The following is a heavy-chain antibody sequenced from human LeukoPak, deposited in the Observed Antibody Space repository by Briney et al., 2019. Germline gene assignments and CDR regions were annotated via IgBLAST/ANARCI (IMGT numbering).Heavy chain of an antibody. CDR2: IRSQANSYAT. CDR1: GFTFSGSA. Sequence: PGGSLRLSCAASGFTFSGSALHWVRQASGKGLEWVGRIRSQANSYATAYAASVKGRFTISRDDSMNTAYLQMNSLKTEDTAVYFCAKVSWESTNQDFDCWGQGTLVTVSS. J-gene: IGHJ4*02. CDR3: AKVSWESTNQDFDC. V-gene: IGHV3-73*01. D-gene: IGHD5-12*01.